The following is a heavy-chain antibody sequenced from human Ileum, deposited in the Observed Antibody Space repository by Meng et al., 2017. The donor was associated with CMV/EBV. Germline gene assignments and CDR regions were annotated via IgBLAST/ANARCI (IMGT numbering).Heavy chain of an antibody. J-gene: IGHJ4*02. CDR1: GDSIISDDHY. V-gene: IGHV4-30-4*08. CDR2: VFYSGST. D-gene: IGHD4-17*01. CDR3: ARELRYGDYYFDS. Sequence: HVQLQESGPGLVKSSQTLSLTCNVSGDSIISDDHYWSWIRQPPGKGLEWIGYVFYSGSTYYNPSLMSRVTISVDTSKNQFSLRLSSVTAADTAVYYCARELRYGDYYFDSWGQGTLVTVSS.